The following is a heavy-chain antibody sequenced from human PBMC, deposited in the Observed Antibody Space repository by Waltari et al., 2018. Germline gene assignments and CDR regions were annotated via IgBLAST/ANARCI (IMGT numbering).Heavy chain of an antibody. D-gene: IGHD3-16*01. V-gene: IGHV4-4*09. CDR1: GGSISSYY. Sequence: QVQLQESGPGLVKPSETLSLTCTVYGGSISSYYWNWIRPPPGKGLEWIGYTHTSGHTSSYPSLETRVTMSVDTSKNQFSLRLSSVTAADTAVYYCARERVGGTPGMDLDYWGRGALVTVSS. CDR2: THTSGHT. J-gene: IGHJ4*02. CDR3: ARERVGGTPGMDLDY.